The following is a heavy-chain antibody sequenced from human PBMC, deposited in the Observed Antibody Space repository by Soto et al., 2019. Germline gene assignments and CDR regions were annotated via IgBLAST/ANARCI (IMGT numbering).Heavy chain of an antibody. CDR2: FDPEDGET. CDR3: AITDIGMGYFDWLPRACDY. Sequence: ASVKVSCNVSGYTLTELSMHWVRQAPGKGLEWMGGFDPEDGETIYAQKFQGRVTMTEDTSTDTAYMELSSLRSEDTAVYYCAITDIGMGYFDWLPRACDYWGQGTLVTVSS. J-gene: IGHJ4*02. D-gene: IGHD3-9*01. V-gene: IGHV1-24*01. CDR1: GYTLTELS.